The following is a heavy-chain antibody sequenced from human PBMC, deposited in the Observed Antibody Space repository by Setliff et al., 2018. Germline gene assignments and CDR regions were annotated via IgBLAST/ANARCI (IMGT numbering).Heavy chain of an antibody. D-gene: IGHD3-3*01. CDR3: ARDNTLFGVVITGSWFDP. J-gene: IGHJ5*02. CDR1: GFSLNSFR. Sequence: PSETLSLSCAASGFSLNSFRMTWIRQPPGKGLEWVSSISSTGDDIYYADPVKGRFTISRDNAENSLYLEMNSLRVEDTAVYYCARDNTLFGVVITGSWFDPWGQGTLVTVS. V-gene: IGHV3-21*01. CDR2: ISSTGDDI.